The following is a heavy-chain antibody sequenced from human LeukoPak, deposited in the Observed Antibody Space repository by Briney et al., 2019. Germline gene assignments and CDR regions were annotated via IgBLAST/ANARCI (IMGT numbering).Heavy chain of an antibody. Sequence: ASVKVSCKTSGYTFTGYYIHWVRQAPGQGLEWMGWINPDSGDTDYAQKFQARVTMTRDTSISTAYMELSRLRSDDTAVYYCASWVSGSSWYYYYYGMDVWGQGTTVTVSS. CDR2: INPDSGDT. CDR1: GYTFTGYY. V-gene: IGHV1-2*02. J-gene: IGHJ6*02. D-gene: IGHD6-13*01. CDR3: ASWVSGSSWYYYYYGMDV.